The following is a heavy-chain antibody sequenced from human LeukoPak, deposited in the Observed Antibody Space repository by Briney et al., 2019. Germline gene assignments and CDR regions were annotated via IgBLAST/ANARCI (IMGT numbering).Heavy chain of an antibody. CDR1: GGTFSSYA. D-gene: IGHD1-1*01. V-gene: IGHV1-2*06. CDR2: INPNSGGT. CDR3: ARDVSTTRPDWYFDL. J-gene: IGHJ2*01. Sequence: ASVKVSCKASGGTFSSYAISWVRQAPGQGLEWMGRINPNSGGTNYAQKFQGRVTMTRDTSISTAYMELSRLRSDDTAVYYCARDVSTTRPDWYFDLWGRGTLVTVSS.